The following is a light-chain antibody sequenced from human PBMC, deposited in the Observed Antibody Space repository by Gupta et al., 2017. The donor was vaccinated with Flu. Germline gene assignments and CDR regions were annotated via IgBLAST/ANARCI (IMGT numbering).Light chain of an antibody. V-gene: IGKV3-11*01. Sequence: EIVLTQSPATLSLSPGERAILSCRASQSVGSYLAWFQQRPGQPPSLLIYDASHSHTAIAARFCVSGYGKDFTLTISNREQEDLALYYSQQHCYWPLYSFGQGTKMEIK. CDR1: QSVGSY. CDR3: QQHCYWPLYS. J-gene: IGKJ2*01. CDR2: DAS.